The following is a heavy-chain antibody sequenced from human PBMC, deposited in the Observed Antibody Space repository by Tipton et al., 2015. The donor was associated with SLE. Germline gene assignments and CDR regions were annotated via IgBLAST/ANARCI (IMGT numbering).Heavy chain of an antibody. J-gene: IGHJ2*01. CDR1: GGSISSYY. CDR2: IYYSGST. Sequence: TLSLTCTVSGGSISSYYWSWIRQPPGKGLEWIGYIYYSGSTNYNPSLKSRVTISVDTSKNRFSLKLSSVTAADTAVYYCARPKYYYGSGSYPYWYFDLWGRGTLVTVSS. D-gene: IGHD3-10*01. V-gene: IGHV4-59*01. CDR3: ARPKYYYGSGSYPYWYFDL.